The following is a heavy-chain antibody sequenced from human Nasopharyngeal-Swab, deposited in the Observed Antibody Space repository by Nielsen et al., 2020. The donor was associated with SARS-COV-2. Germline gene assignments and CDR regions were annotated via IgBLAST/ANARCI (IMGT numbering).Heavy chain of an antibody. CDR2: ISYDGSNK. CDR3: ARVGDGDYGDFPLPYYYYYMDV. J-gene: IGHJ6*03. D-gene: IGHD4-17*01. V-gene: IGHV3-30-3*01. CDR1: RFTFSSDA. Sequence: GGALRLSCAASRFTFSSDAIHWVRQAPGKGLYGVAVISYDGSNKYYADSVKDRFTISRDNSKNTLYLQMNSLRAEDTAVYYCARVGDGDYGDFPLPYYYYYMDVRGKGTTVTVSS.